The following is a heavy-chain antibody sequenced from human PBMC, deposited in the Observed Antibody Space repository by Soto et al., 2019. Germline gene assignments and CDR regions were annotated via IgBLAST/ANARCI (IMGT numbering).Heavy chain of an antibody. CDR3: ASTNYYDSSGYYLAFDY. J-gene: IGHJ4*02. V-gene: IGHV4-59*08. CDR2: IYYSGST. Sequence: PSETLSLTCTVSGGSISSYYWSWIRQPPGKGLEWIGYIYYSGSTNYNPSLKSRVTISVDTSKNQFSLKLSSVTAADTAVYYCASTNYYDSSGYYLAFDYWGQGTLVTVSS. D-gene: IGHD3-22*01. CDR1: GGSISSYY.